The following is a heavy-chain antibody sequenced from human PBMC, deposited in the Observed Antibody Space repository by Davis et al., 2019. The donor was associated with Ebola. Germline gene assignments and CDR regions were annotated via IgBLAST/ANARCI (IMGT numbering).Heavy chain of an antibody. V-gene: IGHV5-51*01. CDR1: GYSFTTYW. CDR3: ARRFNSYGYLVDY. J-gene: IGHJ4*02. CDR2: IYPGDSDT. Sequence: GESLKISCKGSGYSFTTYWIGWMRQMPGKGLEWMGIIYPGDSDTRYSPSFQGQVTISADKSISTAYLQWSSLKASDTAMYYCARRFNSYGYLVDYWGQGTLVTVSS. D-gene: IGHD5-18*01.